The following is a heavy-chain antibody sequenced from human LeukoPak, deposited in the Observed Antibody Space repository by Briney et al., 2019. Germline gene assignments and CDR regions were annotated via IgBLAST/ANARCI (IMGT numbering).Heavy chain of an antibody. CDR3: ARATTLMVRGVIDY. CDR2: ISAYKGNT. Sequence: ASVKVSCKASGYTFTSYGISWVRQAPGQELEWMGWISAYKGNTNYAQKLQGRVTMTTDTSTSTAYMELRSLRSDDTAVYYCARATTLMVRGVIDYWGQGTLVTVSS. J-gene: IGHJ4*02. CDR1: GYTFTSYG. D-gene: IGHD3-10*01. V-gene: IGHV1-18*01.